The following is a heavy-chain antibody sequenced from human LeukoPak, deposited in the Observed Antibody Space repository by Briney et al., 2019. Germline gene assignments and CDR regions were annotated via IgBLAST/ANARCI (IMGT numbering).Heavy chain of an antibody. CDR3: AKSSYYDSSGYYREYYFDY. V-gene: IGHV3-30*18. D-gene: IGHD3-22*01. J-gene: IGHJ4*02. Sequence: GGSLRLSCAASGFTFSSYGMHWVRQAPGKGLEWVAVISYDGSNKYYADSVKGRFTISRDNSKNTLYLQMNSLRAEDTAVYYCAKSSYYDSSGYYREYYFDYWGQGTLVTVSS. CDR2: ISYDGSNK. CDR1: GFTFSSYG.